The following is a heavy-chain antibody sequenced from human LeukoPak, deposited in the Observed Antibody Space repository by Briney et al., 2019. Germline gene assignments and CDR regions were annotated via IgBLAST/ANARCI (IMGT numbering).Heavy chain of an antibody. V-gene: IGHV3-74*01. D-gene: IGHD3-9*01. CDR3: ARALNDILTGYYIDY. CDR2: INSDGSST. Sequence: GGSLRLSCAASGFIFSNYGMYWVRQAPGKGLVWVSRINSDGSSTSYADSVKGRFTISRDDAKNTLYLQMNSLRAEDTAVYYCARALNDILTGYYIDYWGQGTLVIVSS. CDR1: GFIFSNYG. J-gene: IGHJ4*02.